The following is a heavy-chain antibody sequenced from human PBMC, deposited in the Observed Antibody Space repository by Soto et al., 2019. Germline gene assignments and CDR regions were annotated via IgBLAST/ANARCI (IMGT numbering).Heavy chain of an antibody. D-gene: IGHD2-15*01. J-gene: IGHJ6*02. Sequence: SVKVSCKASGGTFSSYAISWVRQAPGQGLEWMGGIIPIFGTANYAQKFQGRVTITADESTSTAYMELSSLRSEDTAVYYCAREGYCSGGNCYSADNHYYYYYGMDVWGQGTTVTVSS. CDR2: IIPIFGTA. CDR1: GGTFSSYA. CDR3: AREGYCSGGNCYSADNHYYYYYGMDV. V-gene: IGHV1-69*13.